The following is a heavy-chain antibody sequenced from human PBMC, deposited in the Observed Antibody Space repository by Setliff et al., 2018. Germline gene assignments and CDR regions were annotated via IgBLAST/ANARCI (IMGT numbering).Heavy chain of an antibody. V-gene: IGHV1-18*01. CDR1: GYTFTSYG. J-gene: IGHJ4*02. Sequence: GASVKVSCKASGYTFTSYGISWVRQAPGQGLEWVGWISVYNGDTNYAQKFQGRVTLTTDTSTSTAYMELRSLTSDGSAFYYCARAPTVELVTIRTNSWFTYWGQGTLVTVSS. CDR2: ISVYNGDT. D-gene: IGHD5-18*01. CDR3: ARAPTVELVTIRTNSWFTY.